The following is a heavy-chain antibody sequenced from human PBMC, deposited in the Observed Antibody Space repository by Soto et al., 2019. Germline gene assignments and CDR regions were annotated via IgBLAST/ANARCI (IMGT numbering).Heavy chain of an antibody. V-gene: IGHV3-30*18. Sequence: GGSLRLSCAASGFTFSGHGMHWVRQAPGKGLEWVAVTSYDGSHKYYADSVKGRFTISRDNSKNTLYLQLNSLRAEDTAVYYCAKDLQEDYYASATYYNPYYYGMDVWGQGTTVTVSS. CDR3: AKDLQEDYYASATYYNPYYYGMDV. CDR1: GFTFSGHG. J-gene: IGHJ6*02. CDR2: TSYDGSHK. D-gene: IGHD3-10*01.